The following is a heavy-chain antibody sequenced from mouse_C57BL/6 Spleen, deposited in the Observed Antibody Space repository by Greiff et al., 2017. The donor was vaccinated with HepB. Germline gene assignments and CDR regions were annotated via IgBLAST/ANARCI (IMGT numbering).Heavy chain of an antibody. CDR1: GFTFSDYG. Sequence: EVKVVESGGGLVKPGGSLKLSCAASGFTFSDYGMHWVRQAPEKGLEWVAYISSGSSTIYYADTVKGRFTISRDNAKNTLFLQMTSLRSEDTDMYYCARHHDGSRYLFTYWGQGTLVTVAA. CDR3: ARHHDGSRYLFTY. CDR2: ISSGSSTI. J-gene: IGHJ3*01. V-gene: IGHV5-17*01. D-gene: IGHD1-1*01.